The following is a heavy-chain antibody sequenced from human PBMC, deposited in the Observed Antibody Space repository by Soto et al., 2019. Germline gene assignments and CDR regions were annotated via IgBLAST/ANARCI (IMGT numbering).Heavy chain of an antibody. Sequence: LRLSCAASGFTFSSYGMHWVRQAPGKGLEWVAVIWYDGSNKYYADSVKGRFTISRDNSKNTLYLQMNSLRAEDTAVYYCARDLMDITGTEFDYWGQGTLVTVSS. CDR3: ARDLMDITGTEFDY. V-gene: IGHV3-33*01. D-gene: IGHD1-20*01. J-gene: IGHJ4*02. CDR2: IWYDGSNK. CDR1: GFTFSSYG.